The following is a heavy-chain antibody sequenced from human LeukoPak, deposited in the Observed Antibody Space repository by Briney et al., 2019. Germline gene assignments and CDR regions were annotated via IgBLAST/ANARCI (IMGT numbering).Heavy chain of an antibody. V-gene: IGHV3-7*01. CDR2: IKQDGSEK. Sequence: PGGSLRLSCAASGFTFSSYAMHWVRQAPGKGLEWVANIKQDGSEKYYVDSVKGRFTISRDNAKNSLYLQMNSLRAEDTAVYYCARDPPRRWGQGTLVTVSS. CDR1: GFTFSSYA. J-gene: IGHJ4*02. CDR3: ARDPPRR.